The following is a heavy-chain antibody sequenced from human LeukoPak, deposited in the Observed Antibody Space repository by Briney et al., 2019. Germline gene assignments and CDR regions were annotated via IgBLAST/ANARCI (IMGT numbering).Heavy chain of an antibody. V-gene: IGHV3-53*01. CDR1: GFIVSTNY. D-gene: IGHD3-10*01. Sequence: GGSLRLSCAASGFIVSTNYMSWVRQAPGKGLEWVSVIFSGGSTYYADSVKGRFTISRDKSNNTLYLQMNSLRAEDTAVYNCARGPGKASFDYWGQGTLVTVSS. CDR3: ARGPGKASFDY. J-gene: IGHJ4*02. CDR2: IFSGGST.